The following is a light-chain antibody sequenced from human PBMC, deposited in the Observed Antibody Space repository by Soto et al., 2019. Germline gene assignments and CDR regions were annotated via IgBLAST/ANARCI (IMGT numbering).Light chain of an antibody. CDR3: QSYDSRLRCSPV. CDR1: SSNIGAGYD. CDR2: GNS. V-gene: IGLV1-40*01. J-gene: IGLJ1*01. Sequence: QSVLTQPPSVSGAPGQRVTISCTGSSSNIGAGYDVHWYQQLPGTAPKLLIYGNSNRPSGVPDRFSGSKSGTSASLAITGLQAEDEADYYCQSYDSRLRCSPVFVTGSKVTXL.